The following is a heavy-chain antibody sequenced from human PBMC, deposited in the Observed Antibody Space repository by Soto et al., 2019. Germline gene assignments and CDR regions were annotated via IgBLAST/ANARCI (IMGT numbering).Heavy chain of an antibody. J-gene: IGHJ4*02. CDR1: GGTFSSYA. D-gene: IGHD3-22*01. V-gene: IGHV1-69*12. CDR3: ASHYDSSGYYYRGPDY. CDR2: IIPIFGTA. Sequence: QVQLVQSGAEVKKPGSSVKVSCKASGGTFSSYAISWVRQAPGQGLEWMGGIIPIFGTADYAQKFQGRVTITAEESTRTGNMELSSLRSEDTAVYYCASHYDSSGYYYRGPDYWVQGTLVTVSS.